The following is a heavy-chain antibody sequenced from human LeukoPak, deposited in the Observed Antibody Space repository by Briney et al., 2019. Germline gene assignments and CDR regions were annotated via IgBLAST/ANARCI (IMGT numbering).Heavy chain of an antibody. Sequence: GGSLRLSCTASRFTFSSYAMSWVRQAPGKGLEWVSGLSGGGGNTYYADCVRGRFTFSRDNSKNTLYLQMNSLRAEDTAVYYCAKDRVTATIPYYFDSWGQGTLVTVSS. V-gene: IGHV3-23*01. J-gene: IGHJ4*02. D-gene: IGHD2-15*01. CDR2: LSGGGGNT. CDR1: RFTFSSYA. CDR3: AKDRVTATIPYYFDS.